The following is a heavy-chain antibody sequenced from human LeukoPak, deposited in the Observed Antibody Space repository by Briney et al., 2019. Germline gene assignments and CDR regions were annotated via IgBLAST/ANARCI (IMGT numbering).Heavy chain of an antibody. V-gene: IGHV3-21*01. CDR3: ARDTVRLGSSWYFDY. CDR2: ISSSSSYI. Sequence: GGSLRLSCAASGFTFSSYSMTWVRQAPGKGLEWVSSISSSSSYIYYADSVKGRFTISRDNAKNSLYLQMNSLRAKDTAVYYCARDTVRLGSSWYFDYWGQGTLVTVSS. J-gene: IGHJ4*02. D-gene: IGHD6-13*01. CDR1: GFTFSSYS.